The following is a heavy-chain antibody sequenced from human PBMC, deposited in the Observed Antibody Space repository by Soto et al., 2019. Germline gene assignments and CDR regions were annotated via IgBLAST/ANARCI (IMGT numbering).Heavy chain of an antibody. CDR3: ARLPVNSSSSVGYYYYGMDV. Sequence: SETLSLTCAVYGGSFSGYYWSWIRQPPGKGLEWIGEINHSGSTNYNPSLKSRVTISVDTPKNQFSLKLSSVTAADTAVYYCARLPVNSSSSVGYYYYGMDVWGQGTTVTVSS. J-gene: IGHJ6*02. CDR2: INHSGST. CDR1: GGSFSGYY. D-gene: IGHD6-6*01. V-gene: IGHV4-34*01.